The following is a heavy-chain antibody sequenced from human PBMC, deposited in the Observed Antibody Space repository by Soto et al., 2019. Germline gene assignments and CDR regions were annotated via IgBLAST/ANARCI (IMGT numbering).Heavy chain of an antibody. J-gene: IGHJ4*02. CDR2: ISGSGGST. CDR3: AKGYQELDVDY. D-gene: IGHD1-26*01. Sequence: LRLSCAASGLTFSSYAMSWFRQAPGKGLEWVSAISGSGGSTYSADSVKGRFTISRDNSKNTLYLQMNSLRAEDTAVYYCAKGYQELDVDYWGQGTLVTVSS. V-gene: IGHV3-23*01. CDR1: GLTFSSYA.